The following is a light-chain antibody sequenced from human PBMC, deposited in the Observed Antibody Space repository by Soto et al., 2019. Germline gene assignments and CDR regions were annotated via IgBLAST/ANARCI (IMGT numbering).Light chain of an antibody. CDR2: LGS. CDR3: MQVLHTPFS. J-gene: IGKJ3*01. Sequence: DIVMTQSPPSLSVTPGEPASISCRSSQSLLHSDGYTYVDWYVQRPAQSPQLLIYLGSNRASGVPDRLSGSGSGTDFTLKISKVESEDVGIYYCMQVLHTPFSFGPGTKVDFK. V-gene: IGKV2-28*01. CDR1: QSLLHSDGYTY.